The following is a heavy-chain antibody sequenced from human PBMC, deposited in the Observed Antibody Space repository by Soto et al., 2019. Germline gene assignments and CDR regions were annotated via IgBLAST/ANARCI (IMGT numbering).Heavy chain of an antibody. CDR1: GFTFSSYA. CDR2: VSRAGTYT. V-gene: IGHV3-23*01. J-gene: IGHJ5*02. D-gene: IGHD3-16*01. CDR3: VKYTVTEDLGES. Sequence: EVQLLESGGDVVRPGGSLRLSCAASGFTFSSYAMGWVPQAPGKGLEWVAGVSRAGTYTFYADSVRGRFSISRDNSRDTVDLYLNALRGDDTDVYFCVKYTVTEDLGESWGQGTLVSVSS.